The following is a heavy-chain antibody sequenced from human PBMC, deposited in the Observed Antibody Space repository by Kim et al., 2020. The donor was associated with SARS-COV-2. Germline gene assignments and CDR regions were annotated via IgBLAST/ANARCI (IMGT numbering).Heavy chain of an antibody. V-gene: IGHV3-73*01. D-gene: IGHD1-26*01. Sequence: YAASVKGRFTISRDDSKNTAYLQMNSLKTEDTAVYYCTVASIVGATADFDYWGQGTLVTVSS. J-gene: IGHJ4*02. CDR3: TVASIVGATADFDY.